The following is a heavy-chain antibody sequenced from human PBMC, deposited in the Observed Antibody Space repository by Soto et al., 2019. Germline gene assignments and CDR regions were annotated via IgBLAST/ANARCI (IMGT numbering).Heavy chain of an antibody. CDR1: GSTFSSYG. Sequence: GGSLRLSCAASGSTFSSYGMHWVRQAPGKGLEWVSSISSSSSYIYYADSLKGRFTISRDNAKKSLYLQMNSLRAEDTAVYYCARGSSGPDYWGQGILVTVSS. V-gene: IGHV3-21*01. D-gene: IGHD6-19*01. CDR2: ISSSSSYI. J-gene: IGHJ4*02. CDR3: ARGSSGPDY.